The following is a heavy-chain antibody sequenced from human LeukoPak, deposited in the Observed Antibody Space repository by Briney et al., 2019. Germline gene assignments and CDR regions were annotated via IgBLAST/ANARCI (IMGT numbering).Heavy chain of an antibody. D-gene: IGHD6-19*01. V-gene: IGHV3-15*01. CDR3: TTRRVAVATYFDY. CDR2: IKSKTDGGTT. Sequence: GGPLGLSGAASEFTFRNAWMSWAGKAPGKGRDWVGRIKSKTDGGTTDYAAPVKGRFTISRDDSKNTLYLQMNSLKTEDTAVYYCTTRRVAVATYFDYWGQGTLVTVSS. CDR1: EFTFRNAW. J-gene: IGHJ4*02.